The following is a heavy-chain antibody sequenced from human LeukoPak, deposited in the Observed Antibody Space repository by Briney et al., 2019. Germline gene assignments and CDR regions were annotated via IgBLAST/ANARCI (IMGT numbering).Heavy chain of an antibody. V-gene: IGHV1-24*01. D-gene: IGHD1-26*01. CDR2: VDPEDDKN. J-gene: IGHJ4*02. CDR1: GNTLSELS. Sequence: ASVKVSCKVSGNTLSELSMHWVRQAPGKGLERMGGVDPEDDKNSYAQKFQGRVTMTEDTSTDTASMELSNLRSEDTAVYYCATDHQWQLLGYWGQGTLVTVSS. CDR3: ATDHQWQLLGY.